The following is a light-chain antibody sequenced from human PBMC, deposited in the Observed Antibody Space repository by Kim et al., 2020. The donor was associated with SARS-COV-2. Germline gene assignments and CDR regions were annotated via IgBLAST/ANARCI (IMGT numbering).Light chain of an antibody. V-gene: IGLV6-57*03. Sequence: GKTVTITCTRSNGSIASKYVKSYQQRQGSAHSTVRYEDNQRPSGVPDGFSRSIDSSSNSAYRTVSGLKTEDEADYYCQSYVSNNGVIGGGTKLTV. CDR1: NGSIASKY. CDR3: QSYVSNNGV. J-gene: IGLJ3*02. CDR2: EDN.